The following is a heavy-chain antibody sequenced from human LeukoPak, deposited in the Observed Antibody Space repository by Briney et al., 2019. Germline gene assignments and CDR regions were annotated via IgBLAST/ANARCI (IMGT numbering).Heavy chain of an antibody. CDR2: IDWDDDK. D-gene: IGHD3-22*01. CDR3: VLNYYDSSGAFDY. V-gene: IGHV2-70*04. Sequence: SGPTLVNPTQTLTLTCTFSGFSLSTSGMRASWIRQPPGKALEWLARIDWDDDKFYSTPLKTRLTISKDTSKNQVVLTMTNMDPVYTATYYCVLNYYDSSGAFDYWGQGTLVTVSS. CDR1: GFSLSTSGMR. J-gene: IGHJ4*02.